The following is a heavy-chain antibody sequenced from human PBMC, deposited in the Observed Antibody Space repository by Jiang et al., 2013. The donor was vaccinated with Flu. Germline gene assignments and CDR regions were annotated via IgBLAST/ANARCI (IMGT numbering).Heavy chain of an antibody. V-gene: IGHV4-34*01. CDR1: GGSFSGYY. D-gene: IGHD5-18*01. Sequence: YGGSFSGYYWSWTPPAPREGAGVDWEINHSGSTNYNPSLKSRVTISVDTSKNQFSLKLSSVTAADTAVYYCARRGRGYSYGYFDYWGQGTLVTVSS. CDR3: ARRGRGYSYGYFDY. J-gene: IGHJ4*02. CDR2: INHSGST.